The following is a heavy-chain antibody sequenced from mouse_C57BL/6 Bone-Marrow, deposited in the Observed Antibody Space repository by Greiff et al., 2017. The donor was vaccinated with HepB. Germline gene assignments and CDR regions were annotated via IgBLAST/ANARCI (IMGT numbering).Heavy chain of an antibody. V-gene: IGHV5-6*01. CDR1: GFTFSSYG. J-gene: IGHJ1*03. D-gene: IGHD1-1*01. CDR3: ARHGGLLGV. Sequence: EVHLVESGGDLVKPGGSLKLSCAASGFTFSSYGMSWVRQTPDKRLEWVATISSGGSYTYYPDSVKGRFTISRDNAKNTLYLQMSSLKSEDTAMYYCARHGGLLGVWGTGTTVTVSS. CDR2: ISSGGSYT.